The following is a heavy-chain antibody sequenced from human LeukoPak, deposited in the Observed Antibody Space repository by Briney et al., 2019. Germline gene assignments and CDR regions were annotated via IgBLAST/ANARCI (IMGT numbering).Heavy chain of an antibody. Sequence: GGSLRLSCAASGFTFSSYGMSWVRQAPGKGLEWVSAISGSGGSTYYADAVEGRFSISRDTSKNTLYLQMNSLRAEDTAVYYCAKGRRTFIVVVIDAFDVWGQGTMVTVSS. CDR1: GFTFSSYG. J-gene: IGHJ3*01. CDR2: ISGSGGST. CDR3: AKGRRTFIVVVIDAFDV. D-gene: IGHD3-22*01. V-gene: IGHV3-23*01.